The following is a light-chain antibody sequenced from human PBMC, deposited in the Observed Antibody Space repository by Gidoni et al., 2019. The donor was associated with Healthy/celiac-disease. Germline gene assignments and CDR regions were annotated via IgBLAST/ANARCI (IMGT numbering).Light chain of an antibody. CDR2: GAS. V-gene: IGKV3-20*01. Sequence: EIVLTQSPGTLSLSPGERATLSCRASQSVSSSYLAWFQQKPGQGPRLLIYGASRGSGADFTLTISSLGPEEFAVYYCQQYGGSPRYTFGQGTKLEIK. CDR3: QQYGGSPRYT. J-gene: IGKJ2*01. CDR1: QSVSSSY.